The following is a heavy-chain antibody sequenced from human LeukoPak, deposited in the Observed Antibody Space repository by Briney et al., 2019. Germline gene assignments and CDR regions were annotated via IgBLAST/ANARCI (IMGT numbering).Heavy chain of an antibody. CDR1: GGSISSSSYY. V-gene: IGHV4-39*01. CDR3: ARVLKGRAPFDY. J-gene: IGHJ4*02. CDR2: IYYSGST. Sequence: SETLSLTCTVSGGSISSSSYYWGWIRQPPGKGLEWIGSIYYSGSTYYNPSLKSRVTISVDTSKNQFSPKLSSVTAADTAVYYCARVLKGRAPFDYWGQGTLVTVSS.